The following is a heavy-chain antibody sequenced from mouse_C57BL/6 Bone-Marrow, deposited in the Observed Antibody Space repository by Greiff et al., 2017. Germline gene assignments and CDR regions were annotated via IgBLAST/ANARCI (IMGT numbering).Heavy chain of an antibody. D-gene: IGHD3-1*01. CDR3: TTRDVGNY. CDR2: IDPENGDT. J-gene: IGHJ2*01. V-gene: IGHV14-4*01. CDR1: GFNIKDDY. Sequence: VQLKQSGAELVRPGASVKLSCTASGFNIKDDYMHWVKQRPEQGLEWIGWIDPENGDTEYASKFQGNATITADTSSNTADLHVISLRSEDTAVYYCTTRDVGNYWGQGTTLTVSS.